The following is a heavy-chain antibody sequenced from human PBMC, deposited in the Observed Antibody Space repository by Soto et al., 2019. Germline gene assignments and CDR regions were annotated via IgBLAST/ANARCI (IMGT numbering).Heavy chain of an antibody. CDR2: INHSGST. CDR3: ARDKITGLFDY. D-gene: IGHD2-8*02. CDR1: GGSISSYY. Sequence: PSETLSLTCTLSGGSISSYYWSWIRQPPGTGLEWIGEINHSGSTNYNPSLKSRVTISVDTSKNQFSLKLTSVTAADTAVYYCARDKITGLFDYWGQGTLVTVSS. V-gene: IGHV4-34*01. J-gene: IGHJ4*02.